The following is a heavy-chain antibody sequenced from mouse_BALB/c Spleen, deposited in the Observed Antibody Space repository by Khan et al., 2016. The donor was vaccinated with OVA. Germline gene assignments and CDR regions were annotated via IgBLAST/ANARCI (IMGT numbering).Heavy chain of an antibody. CDR2: MTPSHGYT. CDR1: GYTFTSYT. CDR3: ARVGPYHANYGAWFAY. V-gene: IGHV1-4*01. J-gene: IGHJ3*01. D-gene: IGHD2-10*01. Sequence: QVQLQQSGAELARPGASVKMSCKASGYTFTSYTMHWVKQRPGQGLEWIGYMTPSHGYTNYNQKFRDKATLTADKSSSTAYMQLSSRTSEDSAVYYCARVGPYHANYGAWFAYWGQGTLVTVSA.